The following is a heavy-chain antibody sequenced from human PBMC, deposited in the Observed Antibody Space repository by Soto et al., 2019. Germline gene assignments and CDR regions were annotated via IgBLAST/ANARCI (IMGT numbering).Heavy chain of an antibody. Sequence: EVQLAESGGGLAQPGGSLRLSCAASGFTLSGYAMDWVRQAPGKGLEYVSGISSNGVGTYYAKSVQGRFTISRDNSKSTVYVQMGSLRPEDMAVYYCARRARPDFYYMDVWGKGTTVTVSS. CDR3: ARRARPDFYYMDV. D-gene: IGHD6-6*01. CDR1: GFTLSGYA. CDR2: ISSNGVGT. J-gene: IGHJ6*03. V-gene: IGHV3-64*01.